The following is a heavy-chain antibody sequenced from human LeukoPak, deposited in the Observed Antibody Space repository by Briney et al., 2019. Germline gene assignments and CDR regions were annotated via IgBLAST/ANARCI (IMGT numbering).Heavy chain of an antibody. CDR3: ATYAVAGTLAAIEYFQH. CDR1: GYTFTGYY. J-gene: IGHJ1*01. V-gene: IGHV1-46*01. CDR2: INPSGGST. Sequence: ASVKVSCKASGYTFTGYYMHWVRQAPGQGLEWMGIINPSGGSTSYAQKFQGRVTMTRDMSTSTVYMELSSLRSEDTAVYYCATYAVAGTLAAIEYFQHWGQGTLVTVSS. D-gene: IGHD6-19*01.